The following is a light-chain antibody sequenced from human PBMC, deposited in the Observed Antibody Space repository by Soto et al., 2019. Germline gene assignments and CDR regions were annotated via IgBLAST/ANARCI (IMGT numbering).Light chain of an antibody. CDR1: QSIDTY. J-gene: IGKJ2*01. CDR3: QQYDQWPRGT. CDR2: GAS. Sequence: EILMTQSPATLSLSPGERATLSCRASQSIDTYLAWYQQKPGQAPRPLIYGASNRATGIPARFSGSGSGTEFTLTISSLQSEDFAVYYCQQYDQWPRGTFGQGTKLEI. V-gene: IGKV3-15*01.